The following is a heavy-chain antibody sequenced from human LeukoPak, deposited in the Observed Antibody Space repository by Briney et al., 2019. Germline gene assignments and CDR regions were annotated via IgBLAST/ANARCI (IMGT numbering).Heavy chain of an antibody. J-gene: IGHJ4*02. CDR2: IYYSGSP. D-gene: IGHD2-21*02. V-gene: IGHV4-39*01. CDR1: GGSLSNNNYY. CDR3: ATRRTAKTAFDY. Sequence: SETLSLTCTVSGGSLSNNNYYWAWIRQPPGKGLEYIGSIYYSGSPYYNPSLKSRVTISVDTSKNQFSLRLSSVTAADTAVYYCATRRTAKTAFDYWGQGTLVTVSS.